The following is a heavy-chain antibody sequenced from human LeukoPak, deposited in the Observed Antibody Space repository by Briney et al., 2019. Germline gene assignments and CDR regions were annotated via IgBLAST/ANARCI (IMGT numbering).Heavy chain of an antibody. D-gene: IGHD6-13*01. V-gene: IGHV1-8*01. J-gene: IGHJ4*02. CDR1: GYTFTSYD. CDR3: ARGGFEAAAVSFDY. Sequence: ASVKVSCKASGYTFTSYDINWVRQATGQGLEWMGWMNPNSGNTGYAQKFQGRVTITRNTSISTAYMELSSLRSGDTAVYYCARGGFEAAAVSFDYWGQGTLVTVSS. CDR2: MNPNSGNT.